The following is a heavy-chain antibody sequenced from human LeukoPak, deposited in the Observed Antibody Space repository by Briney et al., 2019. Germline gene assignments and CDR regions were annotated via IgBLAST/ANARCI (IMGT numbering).Heavy chain of an antibody. D-gene: IGHD5-18*01. Sequence: SQTLSLTCTVSGGSISSGGYYWSWIRQHPGKGLEWIGYIYYSGSTYYNPSLKSRVTISVDTSKNQFSLKLSSVTAADTAVYYCAREGTAMVSTHFDYWGQGTLVTVSS. V-gene: IGHV4-31*03. CDR2: IYYSGST. J-gene: IGHJ4*02. CDR1: GGSISSGGYY. CDR3: AREGTAMVSTHFDY.